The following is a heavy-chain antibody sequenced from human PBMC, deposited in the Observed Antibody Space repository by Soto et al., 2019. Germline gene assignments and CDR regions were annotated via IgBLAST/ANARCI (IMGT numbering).Heavy chain of an antibody. J-gene: IGHJ5*02. Sequence: SETLSLTCTVSGGSISSSSYYWGWIRQPPGKGLEWIGSIYYSGSTYYNPSLKSRVTISVDTSKNQFSLKLSSVTAADTAVYYCARPNVLRFLEWPNWFDPWGQGTLVTVSS. V-gene: IGHV4-39*01. D-gene: IGHD3-3*01. CDR3: ARPNVLRFLEWPNWFDP. CDR2: IYYSGST. CDR1: GGSISSSSYY.